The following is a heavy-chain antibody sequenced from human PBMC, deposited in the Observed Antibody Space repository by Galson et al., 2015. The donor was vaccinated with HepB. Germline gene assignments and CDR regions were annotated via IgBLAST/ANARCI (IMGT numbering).Heavy chain of an antibody. Sequence: LRLSCAASGFTFSSYAMHWVRQAPGKGLEWVAVISYDGSNKYYVDSVKGRFTISRDNSKNTLYLQMNSLRAEDTAVYYCASGFSYSSGWYSSVKFDYWGQGTLVTVSS. V-gene: IGHV3-30-3*01. CDR2: ISYDGSNK. J-gene: IGHJ4*02. CDR1: GFTFSSYA. D-gene: IGHD6-19*01. CDR3: ASGFSYSSGWYSSVKFDY.